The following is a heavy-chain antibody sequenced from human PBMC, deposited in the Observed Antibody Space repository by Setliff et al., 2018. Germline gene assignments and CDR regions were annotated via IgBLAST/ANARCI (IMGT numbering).Heavy chain of an antibody. CDR3: AGSLGGFDY. V-gene: IGHV4-34*01. D-gene: IGHD3-16*01. CDR2: INHSGST. CDR1: GGSFSGNY. Sequence: SETLSLTCAVYGGSFSGNYWSWIRQPPGKGLEWIGEINHSGSTNHNPSLKSRVTISVDTSKNQFSLNLSSVTAADTAVYYCAGSLGGFDYWGQGTLVTVSS. J-gene: IGHJ4*02.